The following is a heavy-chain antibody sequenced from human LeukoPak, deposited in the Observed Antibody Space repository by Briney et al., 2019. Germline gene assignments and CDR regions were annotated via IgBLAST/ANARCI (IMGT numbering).Heavy chain of an antibody. CDR1: GFTFSNYE. V-gene: IGHV3-48*03. D-gene: IGHD5-18*01. Sequence: PGGSLRLSCAASGFTFSNYEFNWVRQAPGKGLEWVSYISSGGNSVYYADSVKGRFTISRDNAKNSLYLQMNSLRAEDTAVYYCARIDQSVDTARAMDVWGQGTTVTVSS. CDR2: ISSGGNSV. CDR3: ARIDQSVDTARAMDV. J-gene: IGHJ6*02.